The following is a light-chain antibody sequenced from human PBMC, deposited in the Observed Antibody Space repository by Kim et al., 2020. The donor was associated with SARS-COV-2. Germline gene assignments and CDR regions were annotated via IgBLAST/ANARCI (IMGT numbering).Light chain of an antibody. CDR2: GAS. CDR3: QQYGSSPRT. CDR1: QSVPSSD. V-gene: IGKV3-20*01. J-gene: IGKJ2*01. Sequence: LSPGESATLSCRASQSVPSSDLAWYQQRPGQAPRLLIYGASSRATGIPDRFSGSGSGTDFTLTVSRLEPEDFAVYYCQQYGSSPRTFGQGTKLEI.